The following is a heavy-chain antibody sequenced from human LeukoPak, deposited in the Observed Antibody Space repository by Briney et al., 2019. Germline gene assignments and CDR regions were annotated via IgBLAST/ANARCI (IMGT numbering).Heavy chain of an antibody. D-gene: IGHD3-16*02. V-gene: IGHV3-23*01. CDR1: GFTFSTYA. CDR2: ISRGGADK. J-gene: IGHJ4*02. CDR3: ATYRRGPSYYFDF. Sequence: GGSLKLSCAASGFTFSTYAMSWVRQAPGQGLDWVSVISRGGADKYYSDSVKGRFTISRDDSKNTLYLYMSSLRDDDTAVYYCATYRRGPSYYFDFWGQGTLVTVSS.